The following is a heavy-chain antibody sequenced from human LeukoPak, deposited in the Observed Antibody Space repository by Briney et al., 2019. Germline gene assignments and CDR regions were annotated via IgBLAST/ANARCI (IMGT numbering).Heavy chain of an antibody. Sequence: PGGSLRLSCAASGFTFSSYAMSWVRQAPGKGLEWVSAISGSGGSTYYADSVKGRFTISRDNSKNTLYLQMNSLRAEDTAVYYCAKDQYYYDSSGTGYWGQGTLVTVSP. V-gene: IGHV3-23*01. CDR3: AKDQYYYDSSGTGY. CDR1: GFTFSSYA. J-gene: IGHJ4*02. CDR2: ISGSGGST. D-gene: IGHD3-22*01.